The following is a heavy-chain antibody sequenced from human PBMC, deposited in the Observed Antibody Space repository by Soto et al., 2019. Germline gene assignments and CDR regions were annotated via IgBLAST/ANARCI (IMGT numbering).Heavy chain of an antibody. J-gene: IGHJ3*02. Sequence: PSETLSLTCTVSGGSISSYYWSWIRQPPGKGLEWIGYIYYSGSTNYNPSLKSRVTISVDTSKNQFSLKLSSVTAADTAVYYCARDLNDYGSAFDIWGQGTMVTVSS. CDR2: IYYSGST. CDR1: GGSISSYY. V-gene: IGHV4-59*12. D-gene: IGHD4-17*01. CDR3: ARDLNDYGSAFDI.